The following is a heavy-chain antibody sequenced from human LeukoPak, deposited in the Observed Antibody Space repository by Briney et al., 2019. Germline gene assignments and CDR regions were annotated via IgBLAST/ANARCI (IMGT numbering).Heavy chain of an antibody. CDR2: INSDGSST. CDR3: ARIYDFWSGYYTDTVPGGSYYGMDV. J-gene: IGHJ6*02. D-gene: IGHD3-3*01. V-gene: IGHV3-74*01. CDR1: GFTFSSYW. Sequence: GGSLRLSCAASGFTFSSYWMHWVRQAPGKRLVWVSRINSDGSSTSYADSVKGRFTISRDNAKNTLYLQMNSLRAEDTAVYYCARIYDFWSGYYTDTVPGGSYYGMDVWGQGTTVTVSS.